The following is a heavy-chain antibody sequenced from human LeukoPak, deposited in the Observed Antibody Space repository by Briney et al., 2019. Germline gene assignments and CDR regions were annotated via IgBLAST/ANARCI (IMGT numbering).Heavy chain of an antibody. Sequence: PGASLRLSCAASGFTFNTYAMYCVRPARGEGVEWVSGIFGSGDSTHYADSVKGRYPISRDNSNNTVYLQMNSLRAEDTAVYYCAKTTTGYRSGGDPGWTAAYWGEGTLVTASS. CDR2: IFGSGDST. V-gene: IGHV3-23*01. CDR1: GFTFNTYA. J-gene: IGHJ4*02. D-gene: IGHD6-19*01. CDR3: AKTTTGYRSGGDPGWTAAY.